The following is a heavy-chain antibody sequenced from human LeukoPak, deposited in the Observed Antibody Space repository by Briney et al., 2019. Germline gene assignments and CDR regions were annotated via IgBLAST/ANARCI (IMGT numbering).Heavy chain of an antibody. CDR1: GFTFRSYA. V-gene: IGHV3-23*01. J-gene: IGHJ4*02. CDR3: AKVYSSGWYDFDY. CDR2: TSGSGGSI. D-gene: IGHD6-19*01. Sequence: GGSLRLSCAASGFTFRSYAMSWVRQAPGKGLEWVSATSGSGGSIYYADSMKGRFTISRDNSKNALYLQMNSLRAEDTAVYYCAKVYSSGWYDFDYWGQGTLVTVSS.